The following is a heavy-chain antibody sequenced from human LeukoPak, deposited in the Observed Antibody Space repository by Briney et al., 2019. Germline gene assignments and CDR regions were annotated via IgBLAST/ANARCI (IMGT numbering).Heavy chain of an antibody. CDR1: GYTFTAYY. CDR2: INPNGGAT. D-gene: IGHD2-8*01. Sequence: ASVKVSCKASGYTFTAYYIHWVRQAPGQGLEWMGWINPNGGATNYVRKFQGRDTMTRDTSISTAYTELSRLRSDDTAVYYCARYGDCSNGVCYYDYWGQGTLVTVSS. J-gene: IGHJ4*02. CDR3: ARYGDCSNGVCYYDY. V-gene: IGHV1-2*02.